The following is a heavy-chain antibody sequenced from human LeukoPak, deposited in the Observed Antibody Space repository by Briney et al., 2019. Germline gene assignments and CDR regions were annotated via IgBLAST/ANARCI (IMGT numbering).Heavy chain of an antibody. D-gene: IGHD3-22*01. V-gene: IGHV4-59*12. CDR1: GGSTSSYY. Sequence: PSQTLSLTCTVSGGSTSSYYWSWIRQPPGKGLEWIGYIYYSGSTNYNSSLKSRVTISVDTSKNQFSLKLSSVTAADTAVYYCARGEYYYDSSGYYYPDAFDIWGQGTMVTVSS. CDR2: IYYSGST. J-gene: IGHJ3*02. CDR3: ARGEYYYDSSGYYYPDAFDI.